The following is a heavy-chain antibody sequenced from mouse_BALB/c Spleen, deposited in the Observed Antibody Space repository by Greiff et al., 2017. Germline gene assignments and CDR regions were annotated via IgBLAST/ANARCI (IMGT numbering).Heavy chain of an antibody. CDR1: GFSLTSYG. CDR2: IWAGGST. J-gene: IGHJ4*01. V-gene: IGHV2-9*02. Sequence: VQLVESGPGLVAPSQSLSITCTVSGFSLTSYGVHWVRQPPGKGLEWLGVIWAGGSTNYNSALMSRLSISKDNSKSQVFLKMNSLQTDDTAMYYCARDHYYGNYYAMDYWGQGTSVTVSS. D-gene: IGHD1-2*01. CDR3: ARDHYYGNYYAMDY.